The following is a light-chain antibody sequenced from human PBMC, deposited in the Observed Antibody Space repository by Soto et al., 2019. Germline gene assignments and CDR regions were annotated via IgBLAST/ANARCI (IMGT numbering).Light chain of an antibody. CDR2: TAY. CDR3: QQSYSTPIT. Sequence: DIQMTQSPSSLSASVEDRVIITCRASQSISNHLNWYQQKPGKAHNLLIYTAYSLQSGVQSRFSGSGSGTDFTLTIRSLQPEDFATYYCQQSYSTPITFGQGTRLEI. J-gene: IGKJ5*01. V-gene: IGKV1-39*01. CDR1: QSISNH.